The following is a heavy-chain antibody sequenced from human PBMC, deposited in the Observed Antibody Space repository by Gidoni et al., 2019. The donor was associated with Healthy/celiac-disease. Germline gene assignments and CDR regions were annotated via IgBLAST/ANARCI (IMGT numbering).Heavy chain of an antibody. CDR2: ICYSGST. D-gene: IGHD2-2*01. CDR3: ARELRGSTSHAGGYGMDV. V-gene: IGHV4-30-4*01. CDR1: GGSISSGNSY. J-gene: IGHJ6*02. Sequence: QVQLQESGPGLVKPSQTLSLTCTVPGGSISSGNSYWTWLRPPPGQGLEWIGYICYSGSTYYNPSLKSRVTISVDTSKNQFSLKLSSVTAADTAVYYCARELRGSTSHAGGYGMDVWGQGTTVTVSS.